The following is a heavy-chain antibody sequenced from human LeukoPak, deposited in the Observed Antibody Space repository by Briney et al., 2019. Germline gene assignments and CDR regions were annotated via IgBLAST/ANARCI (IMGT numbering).Heavy chain of an antibody. CDR3: ASSSPGFWSGYFPSYFDY. CDR1: GGSISSYY. Sequence: KSSETLSLTCTVSGGSISSYYWSWIRQPPGKGLEWIGYIYYSGSTNYNPSLKSRVTISVDTSKNQFSLKLSSVTAADTAVYYCASSSPGFWSGYFPSYFDYWGQGTLVTVSS. J-gene: IGHJ4*02. V-gene: IGHV4-59*01. D-gene: IGHD3-3*01. CDR2: IYYSGST.